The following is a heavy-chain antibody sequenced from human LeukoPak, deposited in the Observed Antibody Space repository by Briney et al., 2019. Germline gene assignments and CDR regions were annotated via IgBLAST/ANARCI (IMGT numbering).Heavy chain of an antibody. D-gene: IGHD3-3*01. CDR2: INPNSGGT. V-gene: IGHV1-2*06. Sequence: ASVKVSCKASGYTFTGYYLHWVRQAPGQGPEWMGRINPNSGGTNYAQKFQGRVTMTRDTSTNTAYMELSRLRSDDTAVYYCARETKLEWLLIFDYWGQGTLVTVSS. J-gene: IGHJ4*02. CDR3: ARETKLEWLLIFDY. CDR1: GYTFTGYY.